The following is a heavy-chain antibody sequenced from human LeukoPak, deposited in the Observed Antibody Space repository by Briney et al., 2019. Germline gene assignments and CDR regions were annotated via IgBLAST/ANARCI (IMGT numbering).Heavy chain of an antibody. Sequence: SGPTLVNPTQTPTLTCTFSGFSLSTTGVSVGWIRQPPGEALEWLALIYWDDDKPYSPSLKSRLAITKDTSKNQVILRMTDMDPVDTATYYCAHKPASSTHFDFWGQGTLVTVSS. V-gene: IGHV2-5*02. J-gene: IGHJ4*02. CDR2: IYWDDDK. CDR1: GFSLSTTGVS. D-gene: IGHD6-13*01. CDR3: AHKPASSTHFDF.